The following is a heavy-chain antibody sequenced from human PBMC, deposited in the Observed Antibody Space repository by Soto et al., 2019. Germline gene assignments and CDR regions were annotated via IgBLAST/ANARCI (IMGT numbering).Heavy chain of an antibody. CDR1: GGSFSAYY. V-gene: IGHV4-34*01. Sequence: QVQLQQWGAGLLKPSETLSLTCAVYGGSFSAYYWTWIRQPPGKGLEWIGEINHSGRTNYNPSLKCRVTISVDTSKNQFSLKLSSVTAADSAVYYCARGVDLTVTPDSGWFDPWGQGTLVTVSS. CDR3: ARGVDLTVTPDSGWFDP. CDR2: INHSGRT. J-gene: IGHJ5*02. D-gene: IGHD4-17*01.